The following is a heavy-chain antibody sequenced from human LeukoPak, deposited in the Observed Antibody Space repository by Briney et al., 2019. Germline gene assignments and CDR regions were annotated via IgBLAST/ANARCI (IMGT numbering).Heavy chain of an antibody. CDR2: IYHSGST. CDR3: ASATSGTDIFAHY. V-gene: IGHV4-34*01. D-gene: IGHD3-3*02. CDR1: GGSFSGYY. J-gene: IGHJ4*02. Sequence: SETLSLTCAVYGGSFSGYYWSWIRQPPGKGLEWIGEIYHSGSTNYNPSLKSRVTISVDKSKNQFSLKLSSVTAADTAVYYCASATSGTDIFAHYWGQGTLVTVSS.